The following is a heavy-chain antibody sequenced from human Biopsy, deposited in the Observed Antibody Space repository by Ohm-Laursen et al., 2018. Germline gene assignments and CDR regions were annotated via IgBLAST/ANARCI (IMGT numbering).Heavy chain of an antibody. CDR2: VFHSGTT. CDR1: GGSASSNVHY. Sequence: GTLSLTCTVSGGSASSNVHYWAWIRQPPGKGLECIGTVFHSGTTFYNPSLKSRVTISIDTSKNQFSLNLSSVTAADTAVYYCARHPTGFWFDPWGQGTLVTVSS. J-gene: IGHJ5*02. V-gene: IGHV4-39*01. CDR3: ARHPTGFWFDP.